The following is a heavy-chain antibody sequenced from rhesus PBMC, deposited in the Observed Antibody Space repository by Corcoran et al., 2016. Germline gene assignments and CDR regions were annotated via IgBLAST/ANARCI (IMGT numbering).Heavy chain of an antibody. D-gene: IGHD3-3*01. Sequence: QVQLQESGPGLVKPLETLSLTCAVSGGSISSNYWSWLRQAPGKGLEWIGFIYGSGSSTNYNPSLKSRVTLSVDTSKNQLSLKLSSVTAADTAVYYCASRGSAVLYAFDFWGQGLRVTVSS. CDR3: ASRGSAVLYAFDF. CDR2: IYGSGSST. J-gene: IGHJ3*01. V-gene: IGHV4S11*01. CDR1: GGSISSNY.